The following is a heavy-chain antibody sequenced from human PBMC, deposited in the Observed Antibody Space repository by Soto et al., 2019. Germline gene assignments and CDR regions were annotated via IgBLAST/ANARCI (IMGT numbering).Heavy chain of an antibody. Sequence: GPGVKKPGASVTLSCKASGYNFNNYGISWVRQAPGQGLEWMGWISGNNGNIKYGQKFQGRVSLTTDSSTSTAYMEMRSLRSDDTADYYCVRRVVTTLDDAFDIWGPGTRVTVSS. D-gene: IGHD2-21*02. CDR3: VRRVVTTLDDAFDI. CDR1: GYNFNNYG. CDR2: ISGNNGNI. V-gene: IGHV1-18*01. J-gene: IGHJ3*02.